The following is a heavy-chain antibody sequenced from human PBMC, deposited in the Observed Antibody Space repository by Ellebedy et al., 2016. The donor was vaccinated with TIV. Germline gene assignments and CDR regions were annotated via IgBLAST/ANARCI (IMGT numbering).Heavy chain of an antibody. D-gene: IGHD3-10*01. CDR1: GFTFSSHC. Sequence: GGSLRLXXVASGFTFSSHCIYWVRQAPGKGLEWVAVISSDGSNKYYADSVKGRFTISRDNSKNTLYLQMNSLRTDDMAVYYCARGGSSGSSDYWGQGTLVTVSS. CDR2: ISSDGSNK. CDR3: ARGGSSGSSDY. V-gene: IGHV3-30*03. J-gene: IGHJ4*02.